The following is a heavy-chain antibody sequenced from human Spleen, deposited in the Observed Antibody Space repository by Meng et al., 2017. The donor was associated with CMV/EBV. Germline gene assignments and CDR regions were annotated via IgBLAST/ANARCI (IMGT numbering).Heavy chain of an antibody. CDR1: GGTFSSYA. D-gene: IGHD1-14*01. J-gene: IGHJ4*02. Sequence: SCKASGGTFSSYAISWVRQAPGQGLEWMGWMNPNSGNTGYAQKFQGRVTITRNTSISTAYMELSSLRSEDTAVYYCAARNRNQGFDYWGQGTLVTVSS. CDR3: AARNRNQGFDY. V-gene: IGHV1-8*03. CDR2: MNPNSGNT.